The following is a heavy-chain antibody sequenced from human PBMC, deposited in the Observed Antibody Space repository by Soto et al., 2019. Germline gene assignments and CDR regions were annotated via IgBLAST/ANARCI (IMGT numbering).Heavy chain of an antibody. CDR2: IYYSGST. V-gene: IGHV4-31*03. D-gene: IGHD3-10*01. Sequence: PSETLSLTCTVSGGSISSGGYYWSWIRQHPGKGLEWIGYIYYSGSTYYNPSLKSRVTISVDTSKNQFSLKLSSVTAADTAVYYCARDSPSFGGSGSYYIPGYYYYGMYVWRQGTTVTVSS. CDR3: ARDSPSFGGSGSYYIPGYYYYGMYV. CDR1: GGSISSGGYY. J-gene: IGHJ6*02.